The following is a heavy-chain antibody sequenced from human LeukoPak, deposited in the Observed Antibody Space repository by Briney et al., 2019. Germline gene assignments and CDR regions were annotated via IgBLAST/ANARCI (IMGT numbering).Heavy chain of an antibody. CDR3: AKDKTAPTVTTMDY. D-gene: IGHD4-17*01. J-gene: IGHJ4*02. CDR2: ISGSADST. Sequence: GGSLRLSCAASGFTFSSYAMSWVRQAPGKGLEWVSAISGSADSTYYADSVKGRFTISRDNSKNTLYLQMNSLRVEDTAAYYCAKDKTAPTVTTMDYWGQGTLVTVSS. V-gene: IGHV3-23*01. CDR1: GFTFSSYA.